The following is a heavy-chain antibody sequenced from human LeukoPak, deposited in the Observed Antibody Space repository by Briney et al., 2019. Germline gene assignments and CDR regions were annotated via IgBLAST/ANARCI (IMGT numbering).Heavy chain of an antibody. V-gene: IGHV3-23*01. CDR2: ISGSGGST. D-gene: IGHD3-10*01. J-gene: IGHJ4*02. Sequence: PGGSLRLSCAASGFTFSSYWMSWVRQAPGKGLEWVSAISGSGGSTYYADSVKGRFTISRDNPKNTLYLQMNSLGAEDTAVYYCAKDMRGNYYGSLEYWGQGTLVTVSS. CDR1: GFTFSSYW. CDR3: AKDMRGNYYGSLEY.